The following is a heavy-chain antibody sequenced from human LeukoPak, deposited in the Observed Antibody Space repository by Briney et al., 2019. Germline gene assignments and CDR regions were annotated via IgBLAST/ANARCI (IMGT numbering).Heavy chain of an antibody. J-gene: IGHJ4*02. Sequence: GGSLRLYCAASGFTFNSYRMHWVRQAQGKGLEWLAFIRYDGSNKYYADSVKGRFTISRDNSKNTLYLQMNSQRAVDPGVYYCAKMSPYQLLSDYWGQGSKVTVCS. V-gene: IGHV3-30*02. D-gene: IGHD2-2*01. CDR3: AKMSPYQLLSDY. CDR1: GFTFNSYR. CDR2: IRYDGSNK.